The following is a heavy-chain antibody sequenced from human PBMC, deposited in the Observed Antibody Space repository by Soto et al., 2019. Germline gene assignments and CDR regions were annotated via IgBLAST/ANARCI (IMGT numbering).Heavy chain of an antibody. CDR2: INHSGST. J-gene: IGHJ6*03. CDR3: ARIRPTVTTYYYYYYYMDV. Sequence: TSVTLSLTYAGHGGSFSGYYWSWIRQPPGKGLEWIGEINHSGSTNYNPSLKSRVTISVDTSKNQFSLKLSSVTAADTAVYYCARIRPTVTTYYYYYYYMDVWGKGTTVTVSS. CDR1: GGSFSGYY. D-gene: IGHD4-17*01. V-gene: IGHV4-34*01.